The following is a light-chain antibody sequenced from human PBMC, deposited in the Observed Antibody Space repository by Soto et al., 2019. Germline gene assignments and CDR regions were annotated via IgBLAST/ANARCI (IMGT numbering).Light chain of an antibody. J-gene: IGLJ2*01. Sequence: QSALTQPASVSGSPGQSITISCTGTSSDVGSYNLVSWYQQHPGKAPKLMIYEVSKRPSGVSNRFSGSKSGNTASLTISGLQAEDEADYYCCSYAGSSTSFGGGTKRTVL. CDR2: EVS. CDR1: SSDVGSYNL. CDR3: CSYAGSSTS. V-gene: IGLV2-23*02.